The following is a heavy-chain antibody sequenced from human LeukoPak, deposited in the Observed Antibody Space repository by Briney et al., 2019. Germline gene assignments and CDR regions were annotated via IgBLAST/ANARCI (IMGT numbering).Heavy chain of an antibody. CDR1: GFTFSSYA. J-gene: IGHJ4*02. V-gene: IGHV3-23*01. D-gene: IGHD6-13*01. CDR2: ISGSGGST. Sequence: QTGGSLRLSCAASGFTFSSYAMSWVRQAPGKGLEWVSAISGSGGSTYHADSVKGRFTISRGNSKNTLYLQMNSLRAEDTAVYYCAKGASSSWYPSFFDYWGQGTLVTVSS. CDR3: AKGASSSWYPSFFDY.